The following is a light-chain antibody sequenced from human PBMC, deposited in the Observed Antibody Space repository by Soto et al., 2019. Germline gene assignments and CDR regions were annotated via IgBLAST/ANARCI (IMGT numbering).Light chain of an antibody. CDR2: DVS. J-gene: IGLJ1*01. CDR1: SSDVGGLNY. Sequence: QSVLTQPRSVSGSPGQSVTISCTGISSDVGGLNYVSWYQQHPGKAPKLIISDVSKRPSGVPDRFSGSKSGNTASLAISGLRTEDEAYYYCCSYASSYTYVFGTGTKLTVL. CDR3: CSYASSYTYV. V-gene: IGLV2-11*01.